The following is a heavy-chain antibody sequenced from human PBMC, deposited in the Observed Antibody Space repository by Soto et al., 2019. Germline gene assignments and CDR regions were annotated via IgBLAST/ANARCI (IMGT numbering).Heavy chain of an antibody. CDR2: IDPSDSYT. Sequence: GESLKISCKASGYSFTSYWIRWVRQMPGKGLEWMGRIDPSDSYTNYSPSFQGHVTISADKSISTAYLQWSSLKASDTAIYYCARLGFGVLYGMDVWGQGTTVTVSS. D-gene: IGHD3-10*01. V-gene: IGHV5-10-1*01. J-gene: IGHJ6*02. CDR1: GYSFTSYW. CDR3: ARLGFGVLYGMDV.